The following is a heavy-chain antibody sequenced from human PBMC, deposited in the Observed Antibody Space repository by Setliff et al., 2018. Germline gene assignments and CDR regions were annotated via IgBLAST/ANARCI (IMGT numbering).Heavy chain of an antibody. Sequence: ASVKVSCKASGGTFSSYAISWVRQAPGQGLEWMGGIIPIFGTANYAQKFQGRVTITADESTSTAYMELSSLRSEDTAVYYCARDREYYDSSGYYPDDYWGQGTLVTVSA. D-gene: IGHD3-22*01. CDR1: GGTFSSYA. CDR3: ARDREYYDSSGYYPDDY. J-gene: IGHJ4*02. V-gene: IGHV1-69*13. CDR2: IIPIFGTA.